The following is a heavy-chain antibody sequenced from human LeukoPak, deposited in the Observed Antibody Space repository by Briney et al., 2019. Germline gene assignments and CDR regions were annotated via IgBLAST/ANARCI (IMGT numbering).Heavy chain of an antibody. D-gene: IGHD2-2*01. V-gene: IGHV6-1*01. CDR1: GDSVSSTA. CDR2: TYYRSMWYN. J-gene: IGHJ4*02. CDR3: ARGGRGYCTSSSCYFDY. Sequence: SQTLSLTCAISGDSVSSTAWNWIRQSPSRGLEWLGRTYYRSMWYNDYAVSVKSRITINPDTSEKQFALQLNSVSTECSLLTYEARGGRGYCTSSSCYFDYWGQGTLVTVSS.